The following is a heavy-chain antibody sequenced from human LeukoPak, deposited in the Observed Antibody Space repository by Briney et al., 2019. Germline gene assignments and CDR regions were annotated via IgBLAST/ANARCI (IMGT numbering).Heavy chain of an antibody. CDR1: GGSFSDYY. D-gene: IGHD3-22*01. CDR3: ARGSYSYDSSGAFDI. J-gene: IGHJ3*02. CDR2: ISSSGST. Sequence: PSETLSLTCAAYGGSFSDYYWSWIRQPPGKGLEWIWLISSSGSTNYNPSLKSRVTISVDTSKNQFSLKLSAVTAADTSVYFCARGSYSYDSSGAFDIWGEGTMVTVSS. V-gene: IGHV4-4*08.